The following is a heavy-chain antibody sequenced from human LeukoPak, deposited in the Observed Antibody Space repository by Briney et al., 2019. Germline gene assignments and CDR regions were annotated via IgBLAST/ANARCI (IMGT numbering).Heavy chain of an antibody. D-gene: IGHD2-21*01. CDR3: ARGYSRTLKSWFDP. Sequence: SETLSLTCTVSGGSISSSSYYWGWIRQPPGKGLEWIGSIYYSGSTYYNPSLKSRVTISVDTSKNQFSLKLSSVTAADTAVYYCARGYSRTLKSWFDPWGQGTLVTVSS. CDR2: IYYSGST. J-gene: IGHJ5*02. CDR1: GGSISSSSYY. V-gene: IGHV4-39*07.